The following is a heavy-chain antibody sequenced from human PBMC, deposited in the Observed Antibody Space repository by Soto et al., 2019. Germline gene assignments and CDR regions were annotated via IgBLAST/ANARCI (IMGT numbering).Heavy chain of an antibody. CDR3: AGVRGIAAVNWFDA. V-gene: IGHV1-18*01. CDR2: ISSYNGNT. CDR1: GYTFTSYG. J-gene: IGHJ5*02. D-gene: IGHD6-13*01. Sequence: QVQLVQSGAEVKKPGASVKVSCKASGYTFTSYGSSWVRQAPGQVLEWMGWISSYNGNTNYAQKIQDRVTMTTVTATSTAYVELRSLRSDDTAVYYCAGVRGIAAVNWFDAWGKGTMVTVSS.